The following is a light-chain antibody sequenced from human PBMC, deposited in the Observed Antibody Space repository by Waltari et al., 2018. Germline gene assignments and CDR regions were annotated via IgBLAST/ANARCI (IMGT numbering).Light chain of an antibody. CDR3: QSYDSSLNAV. V-gene: IGLV1-40*01. Sequence: QSVLTQPPSVSGAPGHSVTISCTGSRSNIGAGYDVHWYQQLPGAAPKLLLYGFVNRPAGGPDRFDGSKSGTSASLAINGLQAEDEAIYYCQSYDSSLNAVFGGGTKVTVL. CDR2: GFV. CDR1: RSNIGAGYD. J-gene: IGLJ3*02.